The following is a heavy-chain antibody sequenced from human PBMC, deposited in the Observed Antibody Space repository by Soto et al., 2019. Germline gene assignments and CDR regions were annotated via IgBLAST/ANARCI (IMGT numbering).Heavy chain of an antibody. CDR3: TRDGDGGMARNPYYYYGMDF. CDR2: VYYSGGA. CDR1: GGSISGYY. Sequence: SETLSLTCTVSGGSISGYYWSWIRQPPGKGLEWIGNVYYSGGAKYNPSVKRRVSISVDTSKNQFSLNLSSVTAADTAVYYCTRDGDGGMARNPYYYYGMDFWGPGITVTVSS. J-gene: IGHJ6*02. D-gene: IGHD2-21*02. V-gene: IGHV4-59*01.